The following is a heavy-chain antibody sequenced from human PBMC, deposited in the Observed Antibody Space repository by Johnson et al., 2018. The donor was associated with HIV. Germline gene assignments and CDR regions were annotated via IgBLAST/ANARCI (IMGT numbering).Heavy chain of an antibody. CDR3: ALGGSWYAFDI. V-gene: IGHV3-53*01. Sequence: VQLVESGGGLIQPGGSLRLSCAVSGFTVSTKYMTWVRQAPGKGLEWVSVIYSGGSTYYTDSVKGRFTISRDNSKNTLYLQMNSLRAEDTAVYYCALGGSWYAFDIWGQGTMVTVSS. CDR2: IYSGGST. J-gene: IGHJ3*02. CDR1: GFTVSTKY. D-gene: IGHD2-15*01.